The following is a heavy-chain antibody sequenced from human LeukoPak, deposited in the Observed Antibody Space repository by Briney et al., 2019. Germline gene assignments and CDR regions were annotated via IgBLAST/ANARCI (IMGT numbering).Heavy chain of an antibody. CDR3: ARDPSSFTVANWFDP. J-gene: IGHJ5*02. CDR2: ISYDGSNK. Sequence: GGSLRLSCAASGFTFSSYAIHWVRQAPGKGLEWVAVISYDGSNKYYADSVKGRFTISRDNSKNTLYLQMNSLRADDTAVYYCARDPSSFTVANWFDPWGQGTLVTVSS. V-gene: IGHV3-30-3*01. D-gene: IGHD2-15*01. CDR1: GFTFSSYA.